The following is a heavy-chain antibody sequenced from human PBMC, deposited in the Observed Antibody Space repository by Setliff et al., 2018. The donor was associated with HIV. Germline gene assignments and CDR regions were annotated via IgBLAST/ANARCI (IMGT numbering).Heavy chain of an antibody. Sequence: SETLSLTCTVSGGSISSSSYYWGWIRQPPGKGLEWIGSIYYSGSTYYNLSLKSRVTISVDTSKNQFSLKLSSVTAADTAVYYCARTSIAAAGTDAGYWGQGTLVTVSS. D-gene: IGHD6-13*01. J-gene: IGHJ4*02. V-gene: IGHV4-39*01. CDR3: ARTSIAAAGTDAGY. CDR2: IYYSGST. CDR1: GGSISSSSYY.